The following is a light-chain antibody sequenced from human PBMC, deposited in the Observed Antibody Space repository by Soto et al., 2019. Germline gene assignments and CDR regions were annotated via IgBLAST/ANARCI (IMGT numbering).Light chain of an antibody. V-gene: IGKV1-9*01. CDR1: QVISSY. CDR3: QQLNSYPQT. Sequence: IHRTHSPSTLSASVLYRVTITFLASQVISSYLAWYQQKPGKAPKLLIYAASTLQSGVPSRFSGSGSGTDFTLTISSLQPEDFATYYCQQLNSYPQTFGQGTKVDIK. J-gene: IGKJ1*01. CDR2: AAS.